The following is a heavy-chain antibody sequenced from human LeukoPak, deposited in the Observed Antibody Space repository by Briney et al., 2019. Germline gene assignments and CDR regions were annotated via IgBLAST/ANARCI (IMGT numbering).Heavy chain of an antibody. D-gene: IGHD1-14*01. V-gene: IGHV3-30*02. CDR1: GFTFSNYG. J-gene: IGHJ4*02. CDR2: IRYDGNNE. Sequence: GGSLRLSCGASGFTFSNYGMLWVRQAPGKGLDWVAFIRYDGNNELYADSVKGRFTISRDNSKNTLYLHINSLRAEDTAVYYCVKDNPLDYWGQGTLVTVSS. CDR3: VKDNPLDY.